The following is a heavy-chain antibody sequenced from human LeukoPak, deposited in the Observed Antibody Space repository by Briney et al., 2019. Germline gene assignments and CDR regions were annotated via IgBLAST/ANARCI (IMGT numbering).Heavy chain of an antibody. CDR3: ARGSNGWSGIDY. J-gene: IGHJ4*02. CDR1: EFTFSSHW. Sequence: GGSLRLSCGASEFTFSSHWMYWGRRAPGEGLVWVSRTSGDGSSTNYADSVKGRFAISRDNAKNTLYLQMNSLRAEDTSVYCCARGSNGWSGIDYWGQGTLVTVSS. CDR2: TSGDGSST. V-gene: IGHV3-74*01. D-gene: IGHD6-19*01.